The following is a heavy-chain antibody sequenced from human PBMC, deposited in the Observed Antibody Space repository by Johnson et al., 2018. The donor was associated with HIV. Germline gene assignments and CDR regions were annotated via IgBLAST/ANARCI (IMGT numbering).Heavy chain of an antibody. V-gene: IGHV3-66*03. CDR3: ARDLGERENEEWATDYYDFSIAYPVEGPRGVVGVFDI. J-gene: IGHJ3*02. Sequence: VQLVESGGGLIQPGGSLRLSCAASGFTVSSNYMSWVRQAPGKGLEWVSVIYSGGSTYYADSVKGRFTISSDNSKTTLYLQMNSLRAEDTAVYYCARDLGERENEEWATDYYDFSIAYPVEGPRGVVGVFDIWGQGTMVTVSS. D-gene: IGHD3-3*01. CDR1: GFTVSSNY. CDR2: IYSGGST.